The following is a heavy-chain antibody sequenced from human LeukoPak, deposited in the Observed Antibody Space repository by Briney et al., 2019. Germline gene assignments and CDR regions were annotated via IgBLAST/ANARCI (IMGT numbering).Heavy chain of an antibody. CDR2: INQDGSDK. V-gene: IGHV3-7*01. CDR1: GLTFSIHW. CDR3: ARGPNLRYSYYYYMDV. D-gene: IGHD2-15*01. Sequence: GGSLRLSCAASGLTFSIHWMNWVRQAPGKGLECVANINQDGSDKYYVDSVKGRFTISRDNTKNSLYLQMNSLRAEDTAVYYCARGPNLRYSYYYYMDVWGKGTTVTVS. J-gene: IGHJ6*03.